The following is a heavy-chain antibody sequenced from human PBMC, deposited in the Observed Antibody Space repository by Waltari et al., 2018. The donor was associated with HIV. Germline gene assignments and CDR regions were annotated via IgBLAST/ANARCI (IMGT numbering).Heavy chain of an antibody. J-gene: IGHJ4*02. CDR3: ARGGYYYDISGYYHY. CDR1: GFTFSNFA. D-gene: IGHD3-22*01. V-gene: IGHV3-33*01. Sequence: QVQLVESGGGVVQPGRSLRLSCAASGFTFSNFAMHWVRQAQGKGRGWVEGIWYYGVKKDYADSGKGRLTISRDNSKNTLYLQMNSLRVEDTAVYYCARGGYYYDISGYYHYWGQGTLVTVSS. CDR2: IWYYGVKK.